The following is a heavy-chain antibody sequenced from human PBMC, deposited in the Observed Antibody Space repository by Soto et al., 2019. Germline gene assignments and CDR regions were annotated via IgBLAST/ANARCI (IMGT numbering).Heavy chain of an antibody. D-gene: IGHD3-3*01. V-gene: IGHV3-30*18. Sequence: GGFLRLSYAASGFTFSSFGMHWVRQAPGRGLEWVAVISSDVSNKYYADSVKGRFTMSRDNSKNTLYLHMTRLRPEDTAVYYCAKITMETAAYSYGMDVWGQGTTVTVSS. CDR1: GFTFSSFG. CDR2: ISSDVSNK. J-gene: IGHJ6*02. CDR3: AKITMETAAYSYGMDV.